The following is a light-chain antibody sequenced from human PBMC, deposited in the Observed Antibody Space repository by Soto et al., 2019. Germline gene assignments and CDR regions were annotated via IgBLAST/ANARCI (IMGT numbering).Light chain of an antibody. CDR3: QTWDTGARVV. V-gene: IGLV4-69*01. CDR2: LSSDGSH. J-gene: IGLJ2*01. Sequence: QLVLTQSPSASASLGASVKLTCTLSSGHSCYAIAWHQQQPEKGPRYLMKLSSDGSHSKGDGIPDRFSGSSSGAERYLTISSLLSEDEADYYCQTWDTGARVVFGGGTQLTVL. CDR1: SGHSCYA.